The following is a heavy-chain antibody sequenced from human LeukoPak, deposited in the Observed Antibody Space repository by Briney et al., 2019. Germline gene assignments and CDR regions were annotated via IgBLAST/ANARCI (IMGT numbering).Heavy chain of an antibody. CDR2: IYYSGST. V-gene: IGHV4-59*12. Sequence: PSETLSLTCTVSGGSISSYYWSWIRQPPGKGLEWIGYIYYSGSTNYNPSLKSRVTISVDTSKNQFSLKLSSVTAADTAVYYCARETPDNYYYYYMDVWGKGTTVTVSS. CDR1: GGSISSYY. J-gene: IGHJ6*03. CDR3: ARETPDNYYYYYMDV.